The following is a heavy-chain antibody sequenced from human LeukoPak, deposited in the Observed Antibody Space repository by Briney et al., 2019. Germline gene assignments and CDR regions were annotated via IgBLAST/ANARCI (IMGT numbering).Heavy chain of an antibody. CDR3: AKCLGDGTNYYFAH. CDR2: ISGSGDNS. V-gene: IGHV3-23*01. J-gene: IGHJ4*02. Sequence: HAGASLRLSCAASGFTFSSYAMGWVRLAPGKGLEWVSLISGSGDNSYYADSVKGRFTISRDNSKNTLYLQMSSPRAEDTALYYCAKCLGDGTNYYFAHWGQGTLVTVSS. CDR1: GFTFSSYA. D-gene: IGHD4/OR15-4a*01.